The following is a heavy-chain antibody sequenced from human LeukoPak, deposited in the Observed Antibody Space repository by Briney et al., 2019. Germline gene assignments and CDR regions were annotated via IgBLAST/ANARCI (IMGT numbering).Heavy chain of an antibody. CDR3: ARGGMVAAILYYGMDV. CDR1: GYTFTSYD. CDR2: MNPNSGNT. V-gene: IGHV1-8*01. D-gene: IGHD2-15*01. Sequence: ASVKVSCKASGYTFTSYDINWVRQATGQRLEWMGWMNPNSGNTGYEQKFQGRVTMTRNTSISTAYMELSSLRSEDTAVYYCARGGMVAAILYYGMDVWGQGTTVTVSS. J-gene: IGHJ6*02.